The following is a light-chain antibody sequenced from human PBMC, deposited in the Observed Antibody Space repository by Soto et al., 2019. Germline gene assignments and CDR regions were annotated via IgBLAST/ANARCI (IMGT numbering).Light chain of an antibody. CDR3: SSYASSSTYV. CDR1: SSDVGGYNY. CDR2: DVS. Sequence: QSVLTQPASVSGSPGQSITISCTGTSSDVGGYNYVSWYQQHPGKAPKLMLYDVSNRPSGVSNRFSGSKSGNSASLTFSGLQAEDEADYYCSSYASSSTYVFGTGTKVTVL. J-gene: IGLJ1*01. V-gene: IGLV2-14*03.